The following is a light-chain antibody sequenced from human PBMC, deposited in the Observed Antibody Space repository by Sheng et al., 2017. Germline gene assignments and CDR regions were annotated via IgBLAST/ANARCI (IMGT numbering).Light chain of an antibody. CDR3: QQHDDWPPFT. CDR1: QSIGSN. V-gene: IGKV3-15*01. J-gene: IGKJ2*01. Sequence: EIVMTQSPATLSVSPGERATLSCRASQSIGSNLAWYQQKPGRAPRLLIYGASTRATGIPARFSGSGSGTDFTLTISSLQPEDFAVYYCQQHDDWPPFTFGQGTKLEIK. CDR2: GAS.